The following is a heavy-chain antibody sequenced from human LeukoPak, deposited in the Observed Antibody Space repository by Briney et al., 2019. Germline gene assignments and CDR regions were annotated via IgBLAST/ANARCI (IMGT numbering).Heavy chain of an antibody. CDR3: APDTIFGAY. V-gene: IGHV3-21*01. J-gene: IGHJ4*02. CDR2: ISSSSGHI. Sequence: PGGFLRLSCAASGFTFSTYNMNWVRQAPGKGLEWVSSISSSSGHIYYADSVKGRFTISRDNAKSSLYLQMNSLRAEDTAVYYCAPDTIFGAYWGQGTLVTVSS. D-gene: IGHD3-3*01. CDR1: GFTFSTYN.